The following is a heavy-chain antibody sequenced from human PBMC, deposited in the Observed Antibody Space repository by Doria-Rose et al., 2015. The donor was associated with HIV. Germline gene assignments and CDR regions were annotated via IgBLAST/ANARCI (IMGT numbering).Heavy chain of an antibody. J-gene: IGHJ4*02. Sequence: QITLKESGPVLVKPTETLTLTCTVSGVSLSSPGMGVSWIRQPPGKALEWLANIFSDDERSHKTSLKSRLTIPRGTSNSQVVLTMTDMDPVDTATYYCARIKSSRWYHKYYFDFWGQGTLVIVSA. V-gene: IGHV2-26*01. D-gene: IGHD6-13*01. CDR2: IFSDDER. CDR1: GVSLSSPGMG. CDR3: ARIKSSRWYHKYYFDF.